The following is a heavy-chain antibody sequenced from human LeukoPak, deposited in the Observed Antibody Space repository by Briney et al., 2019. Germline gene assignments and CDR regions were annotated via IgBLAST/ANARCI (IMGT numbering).Heavy chain of an antibody. D-gene: IGHD4-17*01. V-gene: IGHV4-38-2*02. CDR2: IYHSGRT. Sequence: PSETLSLTCTVSGYSISSGYDWGWIRQPPGKGLEWIGSIYHSGRTYYNPSLKSRVTISVDTSKNEFSLRLSSVTAADTAVYYCAREGTTVTTFDAFDIWGQGTMVTVSS. CDR1: GYSISSGYD. J-gene: IGHJ3*02. CDR3: AREGTTVTTFDAFDI.